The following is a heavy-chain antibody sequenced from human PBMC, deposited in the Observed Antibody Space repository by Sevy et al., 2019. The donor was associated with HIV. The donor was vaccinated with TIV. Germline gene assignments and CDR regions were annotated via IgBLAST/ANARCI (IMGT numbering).Heavy chain of an antibody. CDR1: GGSFSGYY. Sequence: SETLSLTCAVYGGSFSGYYWSWIRQPPGKGLEWIGEINHSGSTNYNLSLKSRVTISVDTSKNQFSLKLSSVTAADTTVYYCASGLGYCSGGSCYSVRRTYYYGMDVWGQGTTVTVSS. CDR2: INHSGST. D-gene: IGHD2-15*01. CDR3: ASGLGYCSGGSCYSVRRTYYYGMDV. J-gene: IGHJ6*02. V-gene: IGHV4-34*01.